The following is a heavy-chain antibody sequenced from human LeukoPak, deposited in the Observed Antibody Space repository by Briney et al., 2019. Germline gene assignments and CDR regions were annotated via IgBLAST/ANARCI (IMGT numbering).Heavy chain of an antibody. CDR3: ARDRITMVRGVIIYYYGMDV. V-gene: IGHV3-64*01. CDR2: ISSDGDAT. CDR1: GFTFNSYA. D-gene: IGHD3-10*01. J-gene: IGHJ6*02. Sequence: PGGSLRLSCAASGFTFNSYAMQWVRQAPGEGLEYVSGISSDGDATYYANSVKERFIISRDNSRNMLYLQMGSLRAEDMAVYYCARDRITMVRGVIIYYYGMDVWGQGTTVTVSS.